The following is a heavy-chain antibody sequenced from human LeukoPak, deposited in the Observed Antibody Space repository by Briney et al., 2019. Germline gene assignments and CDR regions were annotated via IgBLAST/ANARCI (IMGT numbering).Heavy chain of an antibody. V-gene: IGHV3-7*01. Sequence: PGGSLRLSCAASGFTFSSYWMSWVRQAPGKGLEWVANIKQDGSEKYYVDSVKGRFTISRDNAKNSLYLQMNSLRAEDTAVYYCARDDELERLYYYMDVWGKGTTVTVSS. D-gene: IGHD1-1*01. CDR1: GFTFSSYW. CDR3: ARDDELERLYYYMDV. J-gene: IGHJ6*03. CDR2: IKQDGSEK.